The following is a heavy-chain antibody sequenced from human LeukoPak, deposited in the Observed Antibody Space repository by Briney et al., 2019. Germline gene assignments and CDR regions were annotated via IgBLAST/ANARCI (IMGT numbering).Heavy chain of an antibody. CDR1: GGSISSSNW. D-gene: IGHD5-12*01. V-gene: IGHV4-4*02. CDR3: ARVYSGYVGP. CDR2: IYYSGST. J-gene: IGHJ5*02. Sequence: SGTLSLTCAVSGGSISSSNWWSWVRQPPGKGLEWIGYIYYSGSTYYNPSLKSRVTISVDTSKNQFSLRLSSVTAADTAVYYCARVYSGYVGPWGQGTLVTVSS.